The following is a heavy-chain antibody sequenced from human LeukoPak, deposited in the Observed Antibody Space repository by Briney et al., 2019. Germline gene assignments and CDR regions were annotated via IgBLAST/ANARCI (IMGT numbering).Heavy chain of an antibody. Sequence: ASVKVSCKASGYTFTGYYMHWVRQAPGQGLEWMGWINPNSGGTNYAQKFQGRVTMTRDTSISTAYMELSRLRSDDTAVYYCARDQSPKGAGWHNWFDPWGQGTLVTVSS. CDR1: GYTFTGYY. J-gene: IGHJ5*02. CDR2: INPNSGGT. V-gene: IGHV1-2*02. D-gene: IGHD4/OR15-4a*01. CDR3: ARDQSPKGAGWHNWFDP.